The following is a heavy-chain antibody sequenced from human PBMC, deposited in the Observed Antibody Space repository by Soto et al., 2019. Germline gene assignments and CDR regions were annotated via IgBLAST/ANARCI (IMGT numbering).Heavy chain of an antibody. CDR1: GFTVTNAW. CDR2: IKGKTEGGTT. J-gene: IGHJ4*02. D-gene: IGHD3-3*01. V-gene: IGHV3-15*01. CDR3: TTVPSGWRAPGG. Sequence: EVQLVESGGGLVKPGGSLRLSCAASGFTVTNAWMSWVRQAPGKGLEWVGRIKGKTEGGTTDYAAPVRGRCTMSRDDSRNTLYLQMNSLKTEDTAVYYCTTVPSGWRAPGGWGQGTLVTVSS.